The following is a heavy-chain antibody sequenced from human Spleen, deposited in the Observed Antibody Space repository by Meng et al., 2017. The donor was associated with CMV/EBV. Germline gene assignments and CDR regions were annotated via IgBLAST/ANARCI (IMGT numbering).Heavy chain of an antibody. CDR3: ARSPYCGGDCRLFDL. Sequence: GQPHGSGPGLVKPSQTPSLPCTVSGGSISSGDYYWSWIRQPPGKGLEWIGYIYYSGSTYYNPSLKSRVTISVDTSKNQFSLKLSSVTAADTAVYYCARSPYCGGDCRLFDLWGRGTLVTVSS. V-gene: IGHV4-30-4*08. CDR2: IYYSGST. D-gene: IGHD2-21*02. J-gene: IGHJ2*01. CDR1: GGSISSGDYY.